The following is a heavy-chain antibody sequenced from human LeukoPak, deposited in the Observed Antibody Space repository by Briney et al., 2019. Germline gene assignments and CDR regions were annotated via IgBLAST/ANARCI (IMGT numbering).Heavy chain of an antibody. J-gene: IGHJ6*02. CDR2: ISAYNGNI. D-gene: IGHD4-11*01. V-gene: IGHV1-18*01. CDR3: ARVVAVTTRYYDGMDV. Sequence: ASVKVSCKASGYTFTSYGISWVRQAPGQGLEWMGWISAYNGNINYAQKFQGRVTMTTDTSTSTVYMELRSLRSDDTAVYYCARVVAVTTRYYDGMDVWGQGTTVTVSS. CDR1: GYTFTSYG.